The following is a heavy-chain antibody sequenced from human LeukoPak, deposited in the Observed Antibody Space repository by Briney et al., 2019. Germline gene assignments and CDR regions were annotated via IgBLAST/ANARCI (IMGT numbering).Heavy chain of an antibody. J-gene: IGHJ4*02. CDR1: GGSISSYY. V-gene: IGHV4-59*08. CDR3: ARIDSYGSGSSTDY. D-gene: IGHD3-10*01. Sequence: SETLSLTWTVSGGSISSYYWSWIRQPPGKGLEWIGYIYYSGSTNYNPSLKSRVTISVDTSKNQFSLKLSSVTAADTAVYYCARIDSYGSGSSTDYWGQGTLVTVSS. CDR2: IYYSGST.